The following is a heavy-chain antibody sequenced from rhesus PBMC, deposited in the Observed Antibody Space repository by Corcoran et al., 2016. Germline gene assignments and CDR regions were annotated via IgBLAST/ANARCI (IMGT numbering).Heavy chain of an antibody. CDR2: IDYDWST. Sequence: QVQLQESGPGLVKPSETLSLTCPVSGGSICSSYYYWSWLRQAPGKGLSGIGYIDYDWSTTCNPSLKDRVTISRDTSKIQFSLRLSSMPAADAAVYYCARLHDRGITRRYFDIWGPGTPITISS. V-gene: IGHV4-122*01. CDR3: ARLHDRGITRRYFDI. D-gene: IGHD3-28*01. CDR1: GGSICSSYYY. J-gene: IGHJ2*01.